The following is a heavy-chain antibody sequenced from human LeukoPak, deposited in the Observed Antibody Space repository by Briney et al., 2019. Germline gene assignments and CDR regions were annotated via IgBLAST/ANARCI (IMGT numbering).Heavy chain of an antibody. CDR3: ARDVWFRELFGYYYYYMDV. CDR2: INPNSGGT. D-gene: IGHD3-10*01. V-gene: IGHV1-2*02. Sequence: GASVKVSCKASGYTFTGYYMHWVRQAPGQGLEWMGWINPNSGGTNYAQKFQGRVTMTRDTSISTAYMELSRLRSDDTAVYYCARDVWFRELFGYYYYYMDVWGKGTTVTVSS. J-gene: IGHJ6*03. CDR1: GYTFTGYY.